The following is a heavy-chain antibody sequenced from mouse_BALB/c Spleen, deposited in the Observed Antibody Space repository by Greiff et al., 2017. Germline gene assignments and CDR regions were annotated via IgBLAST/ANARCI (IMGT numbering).Heavy chain of an antibody. CDR1: GFTFTDYY. Sequence: EVMLVESGGGLVQPGGSLRLSCATSGFTFTDYYMSWVRQPPGKALEWLGFIRNKANGYTTEYSASVKGRFTISRDNSQSILYLQMNTLRAEDSATYYCARDPYRYDWIYYAMDYWGQGTSVTASS. V-gene: IGHV7-3*02. J-gene: IGHJ4*01. CDR2: IRNKANGYTT. D-gene: IGHD2-14*01. CDR3: ARDPYRYDWIYYAMDY.